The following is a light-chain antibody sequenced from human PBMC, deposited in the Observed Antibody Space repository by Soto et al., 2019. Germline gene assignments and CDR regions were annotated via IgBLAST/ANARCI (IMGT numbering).Light chain of an antibody. CDR3: CSYAGSYTWV. Sequence: QSALTQPRSVSGAPGQSVTISCTRTSSDVGAYNYVSWYQQHPGKPPKLMICDVSKRPSGVPDRFSGSKSGNAASLTISGLQAEDEADYYCCSYAGSYTWVFGGGTKVTVL. J-gene: IGLJ3*02. V-gene: IGLV2-11*01. CDR2: DVS. CDR1: SSDVGAYNY.